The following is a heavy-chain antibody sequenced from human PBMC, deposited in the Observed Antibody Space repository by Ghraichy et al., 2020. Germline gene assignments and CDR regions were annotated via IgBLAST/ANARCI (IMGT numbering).Heavy chain of an antibody. CDR1: GGSISSSSYY. CDR3: ARHPNVAAAATVDY. D-gene: IGHD6-13*01. J-gene: IGHJ4*02. CDR2: IYYSGST. V-gene: IGHV4-39*01. Sequence: SETLSLTCTVSGGSISSSSYYWGWIRQPPGKGLEWIGSIYYSGSTSYHPSLKSRVTISVDTSKNQFSLKLSSVTAADTAVYYCARHPNVAAAATVDYWGQGTLVTASS.